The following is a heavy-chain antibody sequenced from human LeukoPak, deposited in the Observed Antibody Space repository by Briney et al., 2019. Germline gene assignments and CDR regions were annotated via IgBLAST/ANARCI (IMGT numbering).Heavy chain of an antibody. CDR2: ISGSGDST. D-gene: IGHD5-18*01. J-gene: IGHJ4*02. CDR3: AKAKTQAMVLPGNY. V-gene: IGHV3-23*01. Sequence: GGSPRLSCSASGFTFSSYAINWVRQPPGKGLEWVSTISGSGDSTYYADSVKGRFTISRDNSKNTLYLQMNILRAEDTAVYYCAKAKTQAMVLPGNYWGQGTRVTVSS. CDR1: GFTFSSYA.